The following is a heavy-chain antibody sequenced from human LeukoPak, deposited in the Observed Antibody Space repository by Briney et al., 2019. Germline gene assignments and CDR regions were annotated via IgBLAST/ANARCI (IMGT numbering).Heavy chain of an antibody. Sequence: SETLSLTCAVYGGSFSAYYWSWIRQSPGKGLEWIGEINHRGSTNYNPSLKSRVTISVDTSRNQFSLKLSSVTAADTAVCYCASSIVVVTPPRFDYWGQGTLVTVSS. CDR1: GGSFSAYY. D-gene: IGHD2-21*02. CDR2: INHRGST. CDR3: ASSIVVVTPPRFDY. J-gene: IGHJ4*02. V-gene: IGHV4-34*01.